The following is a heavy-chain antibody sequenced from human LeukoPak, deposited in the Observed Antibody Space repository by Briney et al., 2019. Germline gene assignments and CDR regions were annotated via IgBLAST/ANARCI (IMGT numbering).Heavy chain of an antibody. CDR2: ISSNSRTI. V-gene: IGHV3-48*03. J-gene: IGHJ4*02. CDR3: ARGSYTGFDLYFDY. D-gene: IGHD5-12*01. Sequence: PGGSLRLSCATSGFSSSTQEMTWVRQAPGRGLEWVSYISSNSRTIYYADSVKGRFTISRDNTRNSVFLQLNSLRVEDTGFYYCARGSYTGFDLYFDYWGQGTLVTVSS. CDR1: GFSSSTQE.